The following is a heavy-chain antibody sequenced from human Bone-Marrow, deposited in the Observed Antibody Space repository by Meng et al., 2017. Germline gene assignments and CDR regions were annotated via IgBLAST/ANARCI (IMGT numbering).Heavy chain of an antibody. CDR2: IYYSGST. Sequence: HGPLQDSGPGLGKPSQTLSLTCTVSGGSISSGGYYWSWIRQHPGKGLEWIGYIYYSGSTYYNPSLKSLVTISVDTSKNQFSLKLSSVTAADTAVYYCARGRRGYCSGGSCYHSNWFDPWGQGTLVTVSS. CDR3: ARGRRGYCSGGSCYHSNWFDP. J-gene: IGHJ5*02. D-gene: IGHD2-15*01. CDR1: GGSISSGGYY. V-gene: IGHV4-31*01.